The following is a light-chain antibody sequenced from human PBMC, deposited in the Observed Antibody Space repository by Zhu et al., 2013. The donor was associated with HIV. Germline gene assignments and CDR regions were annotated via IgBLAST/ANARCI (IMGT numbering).Light chain of an antibody. CDR2: EGT. Sequence: QSALTQPASVSGSPGQSITISCTGTSSDVGSYNLVSWYQQHPGKAPKLIIYEGTKRPSGVSNRFSGSKSGNTASLTISGLQAEDEADYYCCSYAGHSTYVFGTGTKVTVL. J-gene: IGLJ1*01. V-gene: IGLV2-23*01. CDR1: SSDVGSYNL. CDR3: CSYAGHSTYV.